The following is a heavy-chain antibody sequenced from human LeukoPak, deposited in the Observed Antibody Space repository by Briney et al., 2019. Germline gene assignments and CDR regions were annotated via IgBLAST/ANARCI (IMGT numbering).Heavy chain of an antibody. J-gene: IGHJ4*02. D-gene: IGHD3-22*01. CDR1: GVSISSYY. CDR2: IYYSGST. CDR3: ARGNQYYDSTGYAY. Sequence: SETLSLTCTVSGVSISSYYWSWIRQPPGKGLEWIGYIYYSGSTNYNPSLKSRVTISVDTSKNQFSLKLSSVTAADTAVYYCARGNQYYDSTGYAYWGQGTLVTVSS. V-gene: IGHV4-59*01.